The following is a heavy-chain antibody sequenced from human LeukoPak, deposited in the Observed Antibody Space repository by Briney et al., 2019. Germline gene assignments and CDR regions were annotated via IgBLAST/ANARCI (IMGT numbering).Heavy chain of an antibody. CDR1: GYTFTSYD. V-gene: IGHV1-8*01. Sequence: GASVKVSCKASGYTFTSYDINWVRQATAQGLEWMGWMSPNSGNTGSAQKFQGRVTMTRSTSMSTAYMELSSLRSEDTAVYYCARGPPNWGYDYWGQGTLVTVSS. CDR2: MSPNSGNT. D-gene: IGHD7-27*01. CDR3: ARGPPNWGYDY. J-gene: IGHJ4*02.